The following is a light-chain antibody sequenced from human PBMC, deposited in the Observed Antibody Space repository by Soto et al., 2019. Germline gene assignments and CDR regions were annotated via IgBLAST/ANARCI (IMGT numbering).Light chain of an antibody. CDR2: GNS. Sequence: QSVLTQPPSVSGAPGQRGTISCTGSSSNIGAGYDVHWYQQLPGTAPKLLIHGNSNRPSGVPDRFSGSKSGTSASLAITGLQAEDEADYYCQSYDSSLSGSVFGGGTNLTVL. J-gene: IGLJ3*02. V-gene: IGLV1-40*01. CDR1: SSNIGAGYD. CDR3: QSYDSSLSGSV.